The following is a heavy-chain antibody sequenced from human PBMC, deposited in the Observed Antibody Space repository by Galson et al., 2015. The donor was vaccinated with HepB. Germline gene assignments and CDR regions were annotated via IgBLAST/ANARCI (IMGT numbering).Heavy chain of an antibody. CDR3: ATPLSGNYYYFEY. J-gene: IGHJ4*02. Sequence: SLRLSCAASGFTFSSYAMHWVRQAPGKGLEWVAFIRYDGSSEYYADSVEGRFTISRDNSKNTLYLQMNSLRAEDTAVYYCATPLSGNYYYFEYWGQGTLVTVSS. CDR1: GFTFSSYA. V-gene: IGHV3-30*02. CDR2: IRYDGSSE. D-gene: IGHD3-10*01.